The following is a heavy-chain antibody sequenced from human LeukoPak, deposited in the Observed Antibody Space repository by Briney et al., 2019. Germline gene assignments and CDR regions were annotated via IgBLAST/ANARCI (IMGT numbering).Heavy chain of an antibody. CDR3: ARGYTYYYDSSGYSY. J-gene: IGHJ4*02. CDR1: GFTFSSYA. Sequence: PGGSLRLSCAASGFTFSSYAMSWVRQAPGKGLEGVSAISGSGGSTYYADSVKGRFTISRDNAKNSLYLQMNSLRAEDTAVYYCARGYTYYYDSSGYSYWGQGTLVTVSS. CDR2: ISGSGGST. D-gene: IGHD3-22*01. V-gene: IGHV3-23*01.